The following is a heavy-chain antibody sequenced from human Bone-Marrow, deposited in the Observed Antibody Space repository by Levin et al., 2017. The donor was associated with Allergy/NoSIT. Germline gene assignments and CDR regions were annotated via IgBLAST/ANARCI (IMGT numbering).Heavy chain of an antibody. CDR2: IKEDGSER. Sequence: PGGSLRLSCATSGFDLNRYWMSWVRQAPGKGLEWVANIKEDGSERYYVDSVKGRFTISRDHTKNSLFLQMSSLRVEDTATYYCVRDAEPSVRGAYHFDLWGRGTLVVVSS. J-gene: IGHJ2*01. D-gene: IGHD3-16*02. CDR3: VRDAEPSVRGAYHFDL. CDR1: GFDLNRYW. V-gene: IGHV3-7*01.